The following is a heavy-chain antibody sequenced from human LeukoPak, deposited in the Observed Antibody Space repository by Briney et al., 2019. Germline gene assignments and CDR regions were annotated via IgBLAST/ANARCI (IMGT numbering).Heavy chain of an antibody. V-gene: IGHV4-34*01. CDR3: ARGYSYGQRFDY. Sequence: SETLSLTCAVYGGSFSGYYWSWIRQPPGKGLEWIGEINHSGSTNYNPSLKSRLTISVDTSKNQFSLKLSSVTAADTAVYYCARGYSYGQRFDYWGQGTLVTVSS. CDR1: GGSFSGYY. J-gene: IGHJ4*02. CDR2: INHSGST. D-gene: IGHD5-18*01.